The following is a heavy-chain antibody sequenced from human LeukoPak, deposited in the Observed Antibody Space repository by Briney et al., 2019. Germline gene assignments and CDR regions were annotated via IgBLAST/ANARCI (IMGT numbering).Heavy chain of an antibody. CDR3: AREGKQRGGLDY. CDR2: ISSSSSYI. V-gene: IGHV3-21*01. J-gene: IGHJ4*02. CDR1: EFTFSSYS. D-gene: IGHD6-25*01. Sequence: GGSLRLSCAASEFTFSSYSMNWVRQAPGKGLEWVSSISSSSSYIYYADSVKGRFTISRDNAKNSLYLQMNSLRAEDTAVYYCAREGKQRGGLDYWGQGTLVTVSS.